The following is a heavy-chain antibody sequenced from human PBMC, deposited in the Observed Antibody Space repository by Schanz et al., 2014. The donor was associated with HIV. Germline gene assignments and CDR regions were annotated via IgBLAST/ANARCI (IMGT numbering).Heavy chain of an antibody. D-gene: IGHD1-26*01. CDR1: GFTFSSYW. V-gene: IGHV3-74*01. J-gene: IGHJ4*02. Sequence: EVQLVESGGGLVQPGGSLRLSCAASGFTFSSYWMHWVRQAPGKGLVGVSRINIDGSTTDYADSVKGRFTISRDNAKNTLYLQMNSLRAEDTAMYYCTVSPAQVGGYWGQGTLVTVSS. CDR2: INIDGSTT. CDR3: TVSPAQVGGY.